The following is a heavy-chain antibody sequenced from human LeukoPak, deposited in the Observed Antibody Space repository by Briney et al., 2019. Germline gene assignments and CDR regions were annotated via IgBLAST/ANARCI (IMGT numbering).Heavy chain of an antibody. V-gene: IGHV3-23*01. CDR1: GFTFSSYA. CDR3: ARGPYYDFWSGYYDAFDI. J-gene: IGHJ3*02. D-gene: IGHD3-3*01. Sequence: GGSLRLSCAASGFTFSSYAMSWVRQAPGKGLEWVSAISGSGGSTYYADSVKGRFTISRDNSKNTLYLQVNSLRAEDTAVYYCARGPYYDFWSGYYDAFDIWGQGTMVTVSS. CDR2: ISGSGGST.